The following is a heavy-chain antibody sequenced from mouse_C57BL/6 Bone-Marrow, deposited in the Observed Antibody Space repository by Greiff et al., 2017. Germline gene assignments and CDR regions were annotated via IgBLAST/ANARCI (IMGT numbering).Heavy chain of an antibody. CDR3: TREDYYGSSLWYFDV. D-gene: IGHD1-1*01. V-gene: IGHV5-9-1*02. CDR1: GFTFSSYA. J-gene: IGHJ1*03. CDR2: ISSGGDYI. Sequence: EVKLMESGEGLVKPGGSLKLSCAASGFTFSSYAMSWVRQTPEKRLEWVAYISSGGDYIYYADTVKGRFTISRDNARNTLYLQMSSLKSEDTAMYYCTREDYYGSSLWYFDVWGTGTTGTVSS.